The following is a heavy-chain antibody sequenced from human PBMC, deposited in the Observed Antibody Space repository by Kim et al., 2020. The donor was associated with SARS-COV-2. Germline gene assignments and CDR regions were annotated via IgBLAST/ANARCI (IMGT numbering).Heavy chain of an antibody. D-gene: IGHD6-13*01. V-gene: IGHV3-9*01. CDR3: AKDVSRYSSSLQR. J-gene: IGHJ1*01. Sequence: GYAGSGKGRFTISRDNAKNSLYLQMNSLGAEDTALYYCAKDVSRYSSSLQRWGQGTLVTVSS.